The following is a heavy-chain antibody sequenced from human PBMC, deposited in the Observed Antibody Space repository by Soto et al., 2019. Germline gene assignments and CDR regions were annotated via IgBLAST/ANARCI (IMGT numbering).Heavy chain of an antibody. Sequence: GGSLRLSCAASGFTFSSYDMHWVRQATGKGLEWVSAIGTAGDTYYPGSVKGRFTISRENAKNSLYLQMNSLRAEDTAVYYCARGAVAGHFDYWGQGTLVTVSS. V-gene: IGHV3-13*01. CDR3: ARGAVAGHFDY. D-gene: IGHD6-19*01. CDR2: IGTAGDT. CDR1: GFTFSSYD. J-gene: IGHJ4*02.